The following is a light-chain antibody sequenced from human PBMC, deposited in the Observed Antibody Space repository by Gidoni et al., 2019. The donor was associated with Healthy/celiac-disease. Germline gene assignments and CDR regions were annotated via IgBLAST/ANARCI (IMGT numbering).Light chain of an antibody. Sequence: DIQMTPPPSSLSASVGDRVTITCRASQSISSYLYWYQQKPGKAPKLLIYAASSLQSGVPSRFSGSGSGTDFTLTISSLQPEDFATYYCQQSYSTPVLTFGGGTKVEIK. CDR2: AAS. CDR1: QSISSY. CDR3: QQSYSTPVLT. J-gene: IGKJ4*01. V-gene: IGKV1-39*01.